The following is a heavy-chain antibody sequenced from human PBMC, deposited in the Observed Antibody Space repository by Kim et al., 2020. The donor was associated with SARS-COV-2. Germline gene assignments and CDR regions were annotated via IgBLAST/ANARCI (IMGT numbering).Heavy chain of an antibody. Sequence: GESLQISCAASGFTFSGSTMHWVRQASGNGLEWIGRIRDKANSYAIAYAASVKGRFNISRDDSKNTAYLQMNSLKTEDTAVYYCSRFDGDYGTRNWGQGTLVTVSS. V-gene: IGHV3-73*01. D-gene: IGHD4-17*01. CDR1: GFTFSGST. CDR2: IRDKANSYAI. CDR3: SRFDGDYGTRN. J-gene: IGHJ4*02.